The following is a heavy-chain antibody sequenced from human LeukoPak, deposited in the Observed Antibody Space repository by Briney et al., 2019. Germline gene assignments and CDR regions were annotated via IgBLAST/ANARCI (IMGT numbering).Heavy chain of an antibody. J-gene: IGHJ5*02. CDR1: GGTFSSYA. CDR2: IIPIFGTA. D-gene: IGHD2-2*01. CDR3: ARDLSMCTSCSNWFDP. V-gene: IGHV1-69*06. Sequence: ASVKVSCKASGGTFSSYAISWVRQAPGQGLEWMGGIIPIFGTANYAQKFQGRVTITADKSTSTAYMELSSLRSEDTAVYYCARDLSMCTSCSNWFDPWGQGTLVTVSS.